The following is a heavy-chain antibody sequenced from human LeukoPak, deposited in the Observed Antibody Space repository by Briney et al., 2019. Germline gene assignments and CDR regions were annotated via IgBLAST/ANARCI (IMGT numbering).Heavy chain of an antibody. CDR3: AKAGVSSSWYYFDY. CDR1: GFTFSSYG. J-gene: IGHJ4*02. Sequence: GVLRLSCSASGFTFSSYGMSWVRQAPGKGLEWVAGISGRGANTFYTDSVKGRFTISRDNSKNTLYLQMNSLRAEDTAVYYCAKAGVSSSWYYFDYWGQGTLVTVSS. V-gene: IGHV3-23*01. D-gene: IGHD6-13*01. CDR2: ISGRGANT.